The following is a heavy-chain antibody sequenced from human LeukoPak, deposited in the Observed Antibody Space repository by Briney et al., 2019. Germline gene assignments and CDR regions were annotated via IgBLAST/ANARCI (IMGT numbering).Heavy chain of an antibody. CDR1: GYSFTNYW. Sequence: GESLKISCKGSGYSFTNYWISWVRQMPGKGLEWMGTIDPSDSYTNYSPSFQGHVTISADKSISTAYLQWSSLKASDTAMYYCARHGCSSSWCGFDIWGQGTMVTASS. CDR3: ARHGCSSSWCGFDI. D-gene: IGHD6-13*01. V-gene: IGHV5-10-1*01. J-gene: IGHJ3*02. CDR2: IDPSDSYT.